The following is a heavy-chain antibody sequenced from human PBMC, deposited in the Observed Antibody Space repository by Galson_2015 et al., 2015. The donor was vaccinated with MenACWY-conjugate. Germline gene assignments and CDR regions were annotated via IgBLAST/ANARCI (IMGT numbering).Heavy chain of an antibody. J-gene: IGHJ4*02. CDR2: IGNSGGST. CDR3: AKRVCDAFDY. CDR1: GFTFNNYA. V-gene: IGHV3-23*01. Sequence: SLRLSCAASGFTFNNYAMNWVRQVPGKGLEWVSVIGNSGGSTSYADSGRGRFTISKDKTKNKLYLKMNSLRAEATDVYYCAKRVCDAFDYWGQGTLVTVSS. D-gene: IGHD2-21*01.